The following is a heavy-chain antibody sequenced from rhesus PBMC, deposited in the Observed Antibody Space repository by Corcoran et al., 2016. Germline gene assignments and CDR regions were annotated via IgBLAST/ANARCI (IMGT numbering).Heavy chain of an antibody. CDR1: GGSISDDYY. J-gene: IGHJ5-1*01. CDR2: IYGSGGGT. Sequence: QVQLQESGPGLVKPSETLSLTCAVSGGSISDDYYWSWIRQPPGKGLEWIGYIYGSGGGTNYNPSLKNRVTISIDTSKNQFSLKLSSVTAADTALYYCALAGTGNRFDVWGPGVLVTVSS. CDR3: ALAGTGNRFDV. D-gene: IGHD1-20*01. V-gene: IGHV4-106*01.